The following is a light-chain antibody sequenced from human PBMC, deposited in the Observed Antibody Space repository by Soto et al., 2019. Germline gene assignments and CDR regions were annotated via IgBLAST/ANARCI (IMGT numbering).Light chain of an antibody. CDR3: QQSYSTHRS. V-gene: IGKV1-39*01. Sequence: DIQMTQSPSSLSASVGDRVTITCRASQRITSYLNWYQQKPGKAPKLLIYAASSLQSGVPSRFSGSGSGTDFTLSINNLQPEDLATYYCQQSYSTHRSFGQGTKLEIK. CDR1: QRITSY. CDR2: AAS. J-gene: IGKJ2*03.